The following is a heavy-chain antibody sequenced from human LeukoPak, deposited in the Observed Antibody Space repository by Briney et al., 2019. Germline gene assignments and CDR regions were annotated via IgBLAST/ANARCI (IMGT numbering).Heavy chain of an antibody. D-gene: IGHD6-25*01. CDR1: GYTFTSYY. CDR2: INPSGGST. CDR3: AREKGRAKAAPEGFDP. Sequence: ASVKVSCRASGYTFTSYYMHWVRQAPGQGLEWMGIINPSGGSTSYAQKFQGRVTMTRDTPTSTVYMELSSLRSEDTGVYYCAREKGRAKAAPEGFDPWGQGTLVTVSS. J-gene: IGHJ5*02. V-gene: IGHV1-46*01.